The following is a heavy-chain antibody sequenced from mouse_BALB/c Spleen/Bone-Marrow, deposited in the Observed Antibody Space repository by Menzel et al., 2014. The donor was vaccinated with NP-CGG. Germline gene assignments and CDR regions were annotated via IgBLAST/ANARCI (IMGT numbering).Heavy chain of an antibody. Sequence: QVQLQQSGAELVRPGTSVKVSCKASGYAFTNYLIECVKQRPGQGLEWIGVINPGSGGTNYNEKFKGKATLTADNSSNTAYMHLSSLTSDDAAVYFCARGGHGSYWGQGTTLTVSS. CDR2: INPGSGGT. J-gene: IGHJ2*01. CDR3: ARGGHGSY. CDR1: GYAFTNYL. V-gene: IGHV1-54*03. D-gene: IGHD2-2*01.